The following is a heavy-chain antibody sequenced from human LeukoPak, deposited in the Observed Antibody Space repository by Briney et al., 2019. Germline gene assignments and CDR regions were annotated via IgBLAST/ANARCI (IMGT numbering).Heavy chain of an antibody. Sequence: ASVKVSCKASGYTFTGYYMHWVRQAPGQGLEWMGWINPNSGGANYAQKFQGWVTMTRDTSISTAYMELSRLRSDDTAVYYCARDPNHGDYLENYFDYWGQGTLVTVSS. V-gene: IGHV1-2*04. J-gene: IGHJ4*02. CDR1: GYTFTGYY. CDR3: ARDPNHGDYLENYFDY. D-gene: IGHD4-17*01. CDR2: INPNSGGA.